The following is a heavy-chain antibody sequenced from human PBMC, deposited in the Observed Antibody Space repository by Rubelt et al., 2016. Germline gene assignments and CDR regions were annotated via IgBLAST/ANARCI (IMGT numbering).Heavy chain of an antibody. J-gene: IGHJ6*02. CDR1: GGSISSYY. CDR3: ARDRLKAAAGTYYYYYGMDV. Sequence: QVQLQESGPGLVKPSETLSLTCTVSGGSISSYYWSWIRQPPGKGLEWIGYIYYSGSTNYNPSLKSRVTISVDTSKNQFSLKLSSVTAADTAGYYCARDRLKAAAGTYYYYYGMDVWGQGTTVTVSS. CDR2: IYYSGST. D-gene: IGHD6-13*01. V-gene: IGHV4-59*01.